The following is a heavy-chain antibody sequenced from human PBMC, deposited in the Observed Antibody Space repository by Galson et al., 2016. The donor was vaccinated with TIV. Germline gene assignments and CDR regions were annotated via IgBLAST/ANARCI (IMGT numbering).Heavy chain of an antibody. D-gene: IGHD3-16*01. CDR2: VYNSGST. V-gene: IGHV4-59*11. J-gene: IGHJ4*02. Sequence: LSLTCTVSGGSITAHHWSWIRQPPGKGLEWIGYVYNSGSTNYNSSLRSRVAISLDTSNHQFSLKLTSVTAADTAAYYCARGASYGWWEGEMISYYYDSWGQGALVTVSS. CDR1: GGSITAHH. CDR3: ARGASYGWWEGEMISYYYDS.